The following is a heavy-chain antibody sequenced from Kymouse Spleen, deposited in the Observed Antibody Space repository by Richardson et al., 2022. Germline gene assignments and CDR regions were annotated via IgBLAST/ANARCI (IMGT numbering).Heavy chain of an antibody. Sequence: QVQLVESGGGVVQPGRSLRLSCAASGFTFSSYGMHWVRQAPGKGLEWVAVISYDGSNKYYADSVKGRFTISRDNSKNTLYLQMNSLRAEDTAVYYCAKERGVTVNWFDPWGQGTLVTVSS. J-gene: IGHJ5*02. CDR3: AKERGVTVNWFDP. CDR2: ISYDGSNK. CDR1: GFTFSSYG. D-gene: IGHD1-14*01,IGHD4-23*01. V-gene: IGHV3-30*18.